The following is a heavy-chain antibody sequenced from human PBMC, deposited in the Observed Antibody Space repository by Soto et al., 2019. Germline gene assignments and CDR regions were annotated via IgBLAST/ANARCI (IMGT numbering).Heavy chain of an antibody. J-gene: IGHJ4*02. V-gene: IGHV3-23*01. CDR1: AFTFSSYA. CDR2: VSGSGDST. Sequence: VGSLRLSCAASAFTFSSYAMSWVRQAPGKGLEWVSAVSGSGDSTYYADSVKGRFTISRDNSKNTLYLQMNSLRAEDTAVYYCAKGRASDCPGCTQDYWGQGTLVTVS. CDR3: AKGRASDCPGCTQDY. D-gene: IGHD2-21*02.